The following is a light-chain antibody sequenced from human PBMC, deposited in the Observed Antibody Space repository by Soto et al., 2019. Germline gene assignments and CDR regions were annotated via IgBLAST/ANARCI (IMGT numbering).Light chain of an antibody. Sequence: QSVLTQPPSASGAPGQGVTISCTGNSSNIGAGYYGHWYRQVPGTAPKVVMYSNVNRPPGVPDRFSGSKSGTSASLVIAGLQAEYEADYSCQAYDISVSVVVFGGGTKLTVL. CDR3: QAYDISVSVVV. V-gene: IGLV1-40*01. CDR2: SNV. CDR1: SSNIGAGYY. J-gene: IGLJ2*01.